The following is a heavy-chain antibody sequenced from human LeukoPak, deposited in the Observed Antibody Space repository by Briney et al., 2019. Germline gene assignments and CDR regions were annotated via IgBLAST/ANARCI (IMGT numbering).Heavy chain of an antibody. CDR3: AKHSSGWYIDY. CDR2: ISNDGSSK. Sequence: GGSLRLSCAASGFSFSSNGMHWVRQAPGKGLEWVAVISNDGSSKYYADSARGRFTISRDNSKNTLYLQMNSLRAEDTAVYYCAKHSSGWYIDYWGQGTLVTVSS. D-gene: IGHD6-19*01. V-gene: IGHV3-30*18. CDR1: GFSFSSNG. J-gene: IGHJ4*02.